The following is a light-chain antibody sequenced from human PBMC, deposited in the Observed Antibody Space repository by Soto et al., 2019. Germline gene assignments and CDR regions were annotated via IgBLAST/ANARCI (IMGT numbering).Light chain of an antibody. CDR3: QQSYITPYT. J-gene: IGKJ2*01. CDR2: ASS. V-gene: IGKV1-39*01. Sequence: DIQMTQSPFSLSASVGDRVTITCRASQSISSFLNWYQQKPGKAPELLIYASSRLQSRVPSRFSGSASETDSDFTLTISSLQPEDFATYYCQQSYITPYTFGQGTKLEIK. CDR1: QSISSF.